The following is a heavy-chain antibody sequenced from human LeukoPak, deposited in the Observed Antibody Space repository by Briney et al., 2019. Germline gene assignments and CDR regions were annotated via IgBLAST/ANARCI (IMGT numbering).Heavy chain of an antibody. V-gene: IGHV1-2*02. Sequence: ASVKVSCKASGYTFTGYYMHWVRQAPGQGLEWMGWINPNSGGTNYAQKFQGRVTMTRDTSISTAYMELSRLRSDDTAVYYCARGEDSSSWYVSDWFDPWGQGTLVTVSS. CDR1: GYTFTGYY. J-gene: IGHJ5*02. D-gene: IGHD6-13*01. CDR2: INPNSGGT. CDR3: ARGEDSSSWYVSDWFDP.